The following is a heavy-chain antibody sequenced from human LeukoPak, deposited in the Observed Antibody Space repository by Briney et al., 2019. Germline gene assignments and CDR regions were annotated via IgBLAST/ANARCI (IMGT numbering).Heavy chain of an antibody. D-gene: IGHD3-10*01. CDR1: GYTFTTYW. J-gene: IGHJ3*02. CDR2: IYPGDSDT. CDR3: ARHRYGSGIGNSFDM. V-gene: IGHV5-51*01. Sequence: GESLKISCKGSGYTFTTYWIGWVRQMPGKGLEWTGTIYPGDSDTRYSPSFQGQVTISADKSISTAYLQWSSLKASDTAMYYCARHRYGSGIGNSFDMWGQGTMLTVSS.